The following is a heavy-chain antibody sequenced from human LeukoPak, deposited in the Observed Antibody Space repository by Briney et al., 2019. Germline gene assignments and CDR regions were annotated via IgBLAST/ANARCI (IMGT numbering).Heavy chain of an antibody. V-gene: IGHV3-21*01. Sequence: GGSLRLSCAASGFTFSSYSMNWVRQAPGKGLEWVSSISSSSDYIYYADSVKGRFTISRDNAKNSLYLQMNSLRAEDTAVYYCAKDSRPWYYDSSGYLGYWGQGTLVTVSS. D-gene: IGHD3-22*01. CDR3: AKDSRPWYYDSSGYLGY. J-gene: IGHJ4*02. CDR2: ISSSSDYI. CDR1: GFTFSSYS.